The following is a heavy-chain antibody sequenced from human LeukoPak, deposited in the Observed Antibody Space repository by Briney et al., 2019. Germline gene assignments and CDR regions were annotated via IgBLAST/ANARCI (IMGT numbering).Heavy chain of an antibody. CDR2: VFYSGST. Sequence: SETLSLTCTVSGGSISSYYWSWIRQPPGKGLEWIGYVFYSGSTNYNPSLKSRVTISVDKSKNQFSLKLTSVTAADTAVYYCARDFRGRIDYWGQGTLVTVSS. V-gene: IGHV4-59*01. D-gene: IGHD3-10*01. CDR1: GGSISSYY. CDR3: ARDFRGRIDY. J-gene: IGHJ4*02.